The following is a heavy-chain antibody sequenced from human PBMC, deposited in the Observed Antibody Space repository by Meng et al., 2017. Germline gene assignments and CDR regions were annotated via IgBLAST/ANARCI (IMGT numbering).Heavy chain of an antibody. CDR1: GFSFSDYW. CDR2: IGPDGSEK. D-gene: IGHD3-16*01. J-gene: IGHJ4*02. CDR3: ARLARSPKY. Sequence: GESLKISCAASGFSFSDYWMTWVRQAPGEGLEWVANIGPDGSEKNYVDSVTGRFTISRDNANKAVYLHMNSLTAEDTAMYYCARLARSPKYWGQGTLVTVSS. V-gene: IGHV3-7*01.